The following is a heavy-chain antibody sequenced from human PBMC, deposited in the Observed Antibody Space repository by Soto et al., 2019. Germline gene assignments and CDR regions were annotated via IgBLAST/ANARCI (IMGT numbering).Heavy chain of an antibody. Sequence: QVQLVESGGGVVQPGRSLRLSCAASGFTFSSYGMHWVRQAPGKGLEWVAVISYDGSNKYYADSVKGRLTISRDNSKNTLYLQINSLGGEDTAVYYRGKDNGSGCDWLRVGDASDIWGQGTMVTVSS. CDR3: GKDNGSGCDWLRVGDASDI. CDR1: GFTFSSYG. J-gene: IGHJ3*02. CDR2: ISYDGSNK. D-gene: IGHD5-12*01. V-gene: IGHV3-30*18.